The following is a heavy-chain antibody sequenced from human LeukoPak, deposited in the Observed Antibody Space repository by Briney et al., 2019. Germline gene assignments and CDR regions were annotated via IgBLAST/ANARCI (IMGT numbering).Heavy chain of an antibody. CDR2: LYYGVST. CDR1: GFTVSGDY. D-gene: IGHD4-17*01. V-gene: IGHV3-53*05. Sequence: GGSLRLSCVVSGFTVSGDYISWFRQDPGKRLEWVSVLYYGVSTFYKDSVKGRFTTSGDNFKNTVYLQMNSLRAEDTAVYYCARGRQNYGDYPYWGQGTLVTVSS. CDR3: ARGRQNYGDYPY. J-gene: IGHJ4*02.